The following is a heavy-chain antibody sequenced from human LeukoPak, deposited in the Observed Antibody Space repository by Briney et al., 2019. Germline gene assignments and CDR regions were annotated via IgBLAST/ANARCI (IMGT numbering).Heavy chain of an antibody. CDR3: ARSPMVRGVSNYYMDV. CDR2: MNPNSGNT. J-gene: IGHJ6*03. CDR1: GYTFTSYD. V-gene: IGHV1-8*02. D-gene: IGHD3-10*01. Sequence: ASVKVSCKASGYTFTSYDINWVRQATGQGLEWMGWMNPNSGNTGYAQKFQGRVTMTRNTSISTAYMELSSLRSEDTAVYYCARSPMVRGVSNYYMDVWGKGTTVTISS.